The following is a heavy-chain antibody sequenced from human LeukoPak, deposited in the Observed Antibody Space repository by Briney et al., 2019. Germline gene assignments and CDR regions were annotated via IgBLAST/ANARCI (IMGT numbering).Heavy chain of an antibody. J-gene: IGHJ4*02. CDR2: ITGSGSII. Sequence: PGGSLRLSCEASGFTFSSYEMNWVRQTPGKGLEWVACITGSGSIIYYADSVKGRFTISRDNSKNTLYLQMNSLRAEDTAVYYCAKGTNSPYDYVWGSYRLATNFDYWGQGTLVTVSS. CDR1: GFTFSSYE. D-gene: IGHD3-16*02. CDR3: AKGTNSPYDYVWGSYRLATNFDY. V-gene: IGHV3-48*03.